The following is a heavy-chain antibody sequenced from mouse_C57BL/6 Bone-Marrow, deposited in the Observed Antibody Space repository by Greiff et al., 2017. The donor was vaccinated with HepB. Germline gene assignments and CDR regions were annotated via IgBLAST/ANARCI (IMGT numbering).Heavy chain of an antibody. CDR1: GFSLTSYG. Sequence: QVQLKESGPGLVAPSQSLSITCTVSGFSLTSYGVDWVRQSPGKGLEWLGVIWGVGSTNFNSALTSRLSISKDYSKRQVFLKMNSLQTDDTAMYYCASRGYVAMDYWGQGTSVTVSS. CDR3: ASRGYVAMDY. CDR2: IWGVGST. J-gene: IGHJ4*01. V-gene: IGHV2-6*01. D-gene: IGHD1-2*01.